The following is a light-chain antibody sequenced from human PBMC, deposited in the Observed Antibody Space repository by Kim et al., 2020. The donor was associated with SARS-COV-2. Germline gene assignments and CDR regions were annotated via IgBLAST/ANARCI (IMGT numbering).Light chain of an antibody. CDR2: AAA. CDR1: QGITNS. CDR3: QKYNSAPLT. Sequence: VAVGDRVTITCRASQGITNSLVWFQQKPAEVPQLLLYAAAALQSGVPSRFSGSGSGTDFTLTISSLQPGDVAAYYCQKYNSAPLTFGQGTKVEIK. J-gene: IGKJ1*01. V-gene: IGKV1-27*01.